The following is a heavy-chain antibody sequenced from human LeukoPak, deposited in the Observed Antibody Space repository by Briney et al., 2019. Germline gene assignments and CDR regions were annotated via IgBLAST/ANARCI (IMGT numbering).Heavy chain of an antibody. CDR2: IWYDGSNK. Sequence: PGGSLRLSCVASGFIFRNHGMNWVRQAPGKGLEWEAGIWYDGSNKDYVDSVRGRFSVSRDNSKDTVYLEMNSPTVEDTAVYYCAKGRGGSSNWGSDCWGQGTQVTVSS. V-gene: IGHV3-33*03. J-gene: IGHJ4*02. CDR3: AKGRGGSSNWGSDC. CDR1: GFIFRNHG. D-gene: IGHD7-27*01.